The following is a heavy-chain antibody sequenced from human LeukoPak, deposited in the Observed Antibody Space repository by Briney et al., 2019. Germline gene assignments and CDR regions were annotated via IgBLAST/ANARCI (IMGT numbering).Heavy chain of an antibody. J-gene: IGHJ5*02. Sequence: TGGSLRLSCAASGFTVRNYCMSWVRQAPGKGLEWVAVIYGDGSTYYADSVKGRFTISSDNLKNTLSLQMDSLRAADKAMYYCARGSPVASGRYSIYSSWGQGTLVTVSP. D-gene: IGHD3-10*01. CDR1: GFTVRNYC. CDR2: IYGDGST. V-gene: IGHV3-53*01. CDR3: ARGSPVASGRYSIYSS.